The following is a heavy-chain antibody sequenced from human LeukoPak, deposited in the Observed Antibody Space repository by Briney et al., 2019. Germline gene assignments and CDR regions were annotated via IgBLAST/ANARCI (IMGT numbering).Heavy chain of an antibody. V-gene: IGHV4-30-4*01. Sequence: SHTLSLTCTVSGGSISSGDYYWSWIRQPPGKGLEWIGSIYYSGITYYNPSLKSRVTISVDTSKNQFSLKLSSVTAADTAVYYCARAGYCSGGSCRYGDWFDPWGQGTLVTVSS. J-gene: IGHJ5*02. CDR3: ARAGYCSGGSCRYGDWFDP. D-gene: IGHD2-15*01. CDR2: IYYSGIT. CDR1: GGSISSGDYY.